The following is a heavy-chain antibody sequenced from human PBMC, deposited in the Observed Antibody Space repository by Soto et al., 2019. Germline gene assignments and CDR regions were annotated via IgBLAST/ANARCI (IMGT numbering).Heavy chain of an antibody. CDR1: GFNFGVFG. J-gene: IGHJ4*02. CDR3: ALTRRSSLLEVAGPGFEY. D-gene: IGHD6-19*01. V-gene: IGHV3-30*03. Sequence: LRLSCAASGFNFGVFGMHWVRQAPGKGLEWLSVLSYEGSEEYYADSVRGRFTISRDNSKNTLFLQMDSLRVDDTGVYYCALTRRSSLLEVAGPGFEYWGQGTLVT. CDR2: LSYEGSEE.